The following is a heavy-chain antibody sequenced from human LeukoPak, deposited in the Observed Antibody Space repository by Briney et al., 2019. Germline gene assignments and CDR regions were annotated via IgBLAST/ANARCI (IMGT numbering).Heavy chain of an antibody. CDR2: INPNSGGT. J-gene: IGHJ4*02. CDR1: GYTFTGYY. V-gene: IGHV1-2*02. D-gene: IGHD6-13*01. CDR3: ARDAEYSSSCYRFDY. Sequence: ASVKVSCKASGYTFTGYYMHWVRQAPGQGLEWMGWINPNSGGTNYAQKFQGRVTMTRDTSISTAYMELSRLRSDDTAVYYCARDAEYSSSCYRFDYWGQGTLVTVSS.